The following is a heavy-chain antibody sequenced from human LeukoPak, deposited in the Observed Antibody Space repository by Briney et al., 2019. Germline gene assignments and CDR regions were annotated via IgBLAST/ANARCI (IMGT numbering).Heavy chain of an antibody. Sequence: GGSLRLSCAASGFTFNTYNMNWVRQAPGKGLEWVSSISSSSSYIYYADSVKGRFTISRDNAKNSLYLQMNTLRAEDTAVYYCARADGWLVRGWSDPWGQGTLVTVSS. CDR1: GFTFNTYN. D-gene: IGHD6-19*01. J-gene: IGHJ5*02. V-gene: IGHV3-21*01. CDR3: ARADGWLVRGWSDP. CDR2: ISSSSSYI.